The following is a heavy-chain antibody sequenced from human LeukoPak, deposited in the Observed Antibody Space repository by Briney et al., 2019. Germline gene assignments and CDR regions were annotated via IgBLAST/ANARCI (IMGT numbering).Heavy chain of an antibody. J-gene: IGHJ4*02. CDR3: ARRSNQLQSDY. Sequence: VASVKVSCKASGYTFTTYYMHWVRQAPGQGLEWMGIINPSDGSTTYPQKFQGRVTMTTDTSTSTVYVELSSLRSEDTAVYYCARRSNQLQSDYWGQGTLVTVSS. CDR1: GYTFTTYY. V-gene: IGHV1-46*01. D-gene: IGHD2-2*01. CDR2: INPSDGST.